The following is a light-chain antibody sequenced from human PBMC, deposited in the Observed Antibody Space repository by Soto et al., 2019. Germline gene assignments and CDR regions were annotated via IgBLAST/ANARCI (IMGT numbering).Light chain of an antibody. CDR2: KAS. J-gene: IGKJ2*01. CDR3: QQYNSFPIYT. V-gene: IGKV1-5*03. CDR1: PSIGSW. Sequence: DIQMTQSPSTLSASVGDRVTITCRASPSIGSWLAWYQQKPGRVPKLLIHKASSLQSGVPSRFSGSGSGTEFTLTISSLQPDDFATYYCQQYNSFPIYTFGQGTNLEIK.